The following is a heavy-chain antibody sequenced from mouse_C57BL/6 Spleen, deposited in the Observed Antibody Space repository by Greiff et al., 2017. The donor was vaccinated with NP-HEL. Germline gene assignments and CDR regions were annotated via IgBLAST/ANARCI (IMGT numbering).Heavy chain of an antibody. CDR2: ISYDGSN. CDR3: ARDDYGSSYDY. D-gene: IGHD1-1*01. CDR1: GYSITSGYY. V-gene: IGHV3-6*01. J-gene: IGHJ2*01. Sequence: DVKLQESGPGLVQPSQSLSLTCSVTGYSITSGYYWNWIRQFPGNKLEWMGFISYDGSNNYNPSLKNRISFTRDTSKNQFFLKLNSVTTEDTATYYCARDDYGSSYDYWGQGTTLTVSS.